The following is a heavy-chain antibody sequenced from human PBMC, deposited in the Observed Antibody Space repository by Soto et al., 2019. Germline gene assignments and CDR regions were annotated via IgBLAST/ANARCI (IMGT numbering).Heavy chain of an antibody. D-gene: IGHD1-1*01. V-gene: IGHV4-4*02. J-gene: IGHJ5*02. CDR1: GGSVSSPNW. CDR3: ARDRVEEWFAP. Sequence: QVQLQESGPGLVKPSGTLSLTCTVSGGSVSSPNWWSWVRQPPGKGLEWIGEIHHTGRTNYNPSLKSRVTSSLDKSKNQFSLRLHSATAADTAVYYCARDRVEEWFAPWGQGTLVTVSS. CDR2: IHHTGRT.